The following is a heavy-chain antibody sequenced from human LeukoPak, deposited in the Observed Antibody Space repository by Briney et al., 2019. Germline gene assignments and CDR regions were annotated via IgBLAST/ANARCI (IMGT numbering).Heavy chain of an antibody. D-gene: IGHD6-13*01. V-gene: IGHV3-30*18. CDR1: GFTFSSYG. J-gene: IGHJ5*02. CDR2: IPYDGSNK. Sequence: GGSLRLSCAASGFTFSSYGMHWVRQAPGKGLEWVAVIPYDGSNKYYADSVKGRFTISRDNSKNTLYLQMNSLRAEDTAVYYCAKDQAAGTIPHGWFDPWGQGTLVTVSS. CDR3: AKDQAAGTIPHGWFDP.